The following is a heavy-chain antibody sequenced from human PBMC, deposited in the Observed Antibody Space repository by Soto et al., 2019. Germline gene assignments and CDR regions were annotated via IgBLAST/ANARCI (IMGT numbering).Heavy chain of an antibody. CDR1: GGSISSGDYY. Sequence: ASETLSLTCTVSGGSISSGDYYWSWIRQPPGKGLEWIGYIYYSGSTYYNPSLKSRVTISVDTSKNQFSLKLSSVTAADTAVYYCARARGANYYYYGMDVWGQGTTVTVSS. CDR2: IYYSGST. V-gene: IGHV4-30-4*01. J-gene: IGHJ6*02. CDR3: ARARGANYYYYGMDV. D-gene: IGHD2-15*01.